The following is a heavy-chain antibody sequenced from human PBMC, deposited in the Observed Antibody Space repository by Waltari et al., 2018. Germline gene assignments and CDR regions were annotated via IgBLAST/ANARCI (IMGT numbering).Heavy chain of an antibody. CDR1: GFSFSKAW. CDR2: IKNKTDGGTT. J-gene: IGHJ4*02. CDR3: WAVSFDY. V-gene: IGHV3-15*01. Sequence: EVQLVESGGGLIKPGGSLRLPCAASGFSFSKAWMSWVRQAPGKGLEWVGRIKNKTDGGTTEYAAPVKGRFTISRDDSKNTLYLQMNSLRSEDTAVYYCWAVSFDYWGQGTLVTVSS. D-gene: IGHD1-20*01.